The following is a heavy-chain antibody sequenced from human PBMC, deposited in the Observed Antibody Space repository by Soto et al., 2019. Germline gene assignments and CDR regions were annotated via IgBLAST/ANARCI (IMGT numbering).Heavy chain of an antibody. Sequence: SETLSLTCTVSGGSISSGDYYWSWIRQPPGKGLEWIGYIYYSGSTYYNPSLKSRVTISADTSKNQFSLKLSSVTAADTAVYYCAREPARTPQYCSGGSCYSGVNWFDPWGQGTLVTVS. J-gene: IGHJ5*02. D-gene: IGHD2-15*01. CDR3: AREPARTPQYCSGGSCYSGVNWFDP. V-gene: IGHV4-30-4*01. CDR2: IYYSGST. CDR1: GGSISSGDYY.